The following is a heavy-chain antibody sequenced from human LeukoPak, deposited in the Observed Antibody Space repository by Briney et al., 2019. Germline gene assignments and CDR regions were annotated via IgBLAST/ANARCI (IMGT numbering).Heavy chain of an antibody. CDR1: GYTFTGYY. Sequence: ASVKVSCKASGYTFTGYYMHWVRQAPGQGLEWMGWINPNSGGTNYAQKFQGWVTMTRDTSISTAYMELSGLRSDDTAVYYCARDAYYGMDVWGQGTTVTVSS. CDR3: ARDAYYGMDV. CDR2: INPNSGGT. J-gene: IGHJ6*02. V-gene: IGHV1-2*04.